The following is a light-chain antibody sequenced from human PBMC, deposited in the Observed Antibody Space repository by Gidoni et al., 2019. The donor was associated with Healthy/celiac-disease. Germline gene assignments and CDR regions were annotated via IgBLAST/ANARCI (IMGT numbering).Light chain of an antibody. CDR3: QQRSNWLRT. J-gene: IGKJ4*01. V-gene: IGKV3-11*01. CDR2: DAS. Sequence: EIVLTQSPATLSLSPGERATLSCRASQSVSSYLAWYQQKPGQAPRLLIYDASNRATGIPARFSGRGSGTDFTLTISSLEPEDFAVYYCQQRSNWLRTFXGXTKVEIK. CDR1: QSVSSY.